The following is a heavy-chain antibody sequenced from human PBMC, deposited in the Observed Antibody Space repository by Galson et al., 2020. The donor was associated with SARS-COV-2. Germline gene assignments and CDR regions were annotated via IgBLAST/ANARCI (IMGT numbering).Heavy chain of an antibody. J-gene: IGHJ5*02. Sequence: SETLSLTCTVSGGSISNTNYYWGWIRQPPEKGLEWIGSIYYSGSTYYNPSLKSRVTISVDTSKNQFSLKLTSVTAADTAVYYCARPGYSYAYGYFDPWGQGTLVTVSS. D-gene: IGHD3-16*01. CDR2: IYYSGST. V-gene: IGHV4-39*01. CDR3: ARPGYSYAYGYFDP. CDR1: GGSISNTNYY.